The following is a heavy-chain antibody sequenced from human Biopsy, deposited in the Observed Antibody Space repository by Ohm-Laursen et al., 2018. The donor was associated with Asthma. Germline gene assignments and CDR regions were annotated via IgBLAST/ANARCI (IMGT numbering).Heavy chain of an antibody. V-gene: IGHV1-18*01. Sequence: KVSCKTSGYTFNSAGITWVRQAPGQGLEWMGWISVYNGNTKVAQKLQDRVTMITDTSTSTAYMELRSLRSDDAAVYFCARAVDYSHYYGIDVWGQGTTVTVS. D-gene: IGHD3-10*01. CDR3: ARAVDYSHYYGIDV. CDR1: GYTFNSAG. J-gene: IGHJ6*02. CDR2: ISVYNGNT.